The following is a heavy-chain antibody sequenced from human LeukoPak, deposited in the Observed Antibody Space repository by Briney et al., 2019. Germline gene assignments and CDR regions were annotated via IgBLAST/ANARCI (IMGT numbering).Heavy chain of an antibody. D-gene: IGHD1-26*01. CDR1: GFSFISYW. V-gene: IGHV3-7*01. CDR2: IKQDGSAK. Sequence: PGGSLRLSCAASGFSFISYWMSWVLQAPGKGLEWVANIKQDGSAKNYVDSVKGRFTISRDNAKNSLYLQLNSLRAEDTAVYYCGRISGATGGAFDIWGQGTMVTVSS. CDR3: GRISGATGGAFDI. J-gene: IGHJ3*02.